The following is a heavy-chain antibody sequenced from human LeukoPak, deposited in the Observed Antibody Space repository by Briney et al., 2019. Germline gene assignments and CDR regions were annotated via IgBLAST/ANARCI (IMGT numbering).Heavy chain of an antibody. V-gene: IGHV4-39*07. Sequence: SSETLSLTCTVSGGSISSSNYYWGWIRQPPGKGLEWIGSIYYSGNTYYNPSLRSRVTISLDTSKNQFSLNLRFATAADTAIYYCARKDKSGPSHPFDFWGQGTLITVSS. CDR3: ARKDKSGPSHPFDF. CDR1: GGSISSSNYY. D-gene: IGHD3-3*01. CDR2: IYYSGNT. J-gene: IGHJ4*02.